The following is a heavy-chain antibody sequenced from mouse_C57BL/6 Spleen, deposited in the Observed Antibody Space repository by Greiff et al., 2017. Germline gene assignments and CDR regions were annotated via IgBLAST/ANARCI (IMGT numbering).Heavy chain of an antibody. J-gene: IGHJ2*01. CDR3: TRYVDY. Sequence: QVQLKQSGAELVRPGASVTLSCKASGYTFTDYEMHWVKQTPVHGLEWIGAIDPETGGTAYNQKFKGKAILTADKSSSTAYMELRSLTSEDSAVYYCTRYVDYWGQGTTLTVSS. CDR1: GYTFTDYE. V-gene: IGHV1-15*01. CDR2: IDPETGGT.